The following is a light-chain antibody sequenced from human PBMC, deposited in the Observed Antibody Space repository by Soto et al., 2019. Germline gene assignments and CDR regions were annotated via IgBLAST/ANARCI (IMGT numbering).Light chain of an antibody. J-gene: IGKJ2*01. V-gene: IGKV1-39*01. CDR2: GAS. CDR1: QTISTH. CDR3: QQSYTSPYA. Sequence: DIQMTQSPSSLSASVGERVTITCRASQTISTHLQWYQHKPGKAPNLQIYGASSLQTGDPSRFSGSGSGTAFTLSINSLQPEDFATYYYQQSYTSPYAIGQGTEVE.